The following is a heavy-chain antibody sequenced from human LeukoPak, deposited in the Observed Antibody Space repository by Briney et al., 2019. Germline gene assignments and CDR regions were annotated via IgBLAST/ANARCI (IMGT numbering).Heavy chain of an antibody. Sequence: SXXXSLTCTVSGGSISSYYWSWLRQPAGKGLEWIGRIYSSGSINHNPSLKSRVNMSVEKSKNQFSLKLSSVTAADTAVYYCARERWGYSYGYGTYYFDYWGQGTLVTVSS. J-gene: IGHJ4*02. CDR1: GGSISSYY. CDR3: ARERWGYSYGYGTYYFDY. V-gene: IGHV4-4*07. D-gene: IGHD5-18*01. CDR2: IYSSGSI.